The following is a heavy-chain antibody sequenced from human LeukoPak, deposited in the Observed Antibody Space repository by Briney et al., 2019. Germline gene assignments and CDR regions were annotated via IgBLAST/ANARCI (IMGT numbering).Heavy chain of an antibody. V-gene: IGHV3-30*04. CDR3: AKGHTYYYDSSGYYYDY. Sequence: HPGGSLRLSCAASGFTFSSYAMHWVRQAPGKGLEWVAVISYDGSNKYYADSVKGRFTISRDNSKNTLYLQMNSLRAEDTALYYCAKGHTYYYDSSGYYYDYWGQGTLVTVSS. CDR1: GFTFSSYA. D-gene: IGHD3-22*01. CDR2: ISYDGSNK. J-gene: IGHJ4*02.